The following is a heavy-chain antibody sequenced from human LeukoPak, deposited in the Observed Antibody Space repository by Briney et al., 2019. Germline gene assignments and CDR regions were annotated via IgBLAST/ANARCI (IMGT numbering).Heavy chain of an antibody. CDR3: ARVSFGPASEWFDP. Sequence: PGGSLRLSCAASGFNVRSKYTSWVRQAPGKGLECVSVFYSGGTTAYADSVKGRFTVSIDNSNNTLYLQMNSLRAEDTAVYYCARVSFGPASEWFDPWGQGTLVTVSS. J-gene: IGHJ5*02. V-gene: IGHV3-53*01. D-gene: IGHD3/OR15-3a*01. CDR1: GFNVRSKY. CDR2: FYSGGTT.